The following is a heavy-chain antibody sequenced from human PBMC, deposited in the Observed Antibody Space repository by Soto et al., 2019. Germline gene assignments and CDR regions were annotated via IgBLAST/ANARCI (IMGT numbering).Heavy chain of an antibody. CDR1: GFPLSFYS. V-gene: IGHV3-21*05. J-gene: IGHJ4*02. Sequence: PGGSLTLSCAPSGFPLSFYSINLVRQDPGKGLEWVSYIGTSSSYIYDTDSVKGRLTISRDNTKDSLYLQMNSLSAEDTAIYYCARGSAFIGLDYWGQGSPVTVSA. CDR3: ARGSAFIGLDY. CDR2: IGTSSSYI. D-gene: IGHD1-26*01.